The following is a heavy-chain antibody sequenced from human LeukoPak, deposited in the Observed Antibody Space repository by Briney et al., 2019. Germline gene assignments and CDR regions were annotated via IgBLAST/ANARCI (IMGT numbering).Heavy chain of an antibody. D-gene: IGHD3-10*01. V-gene: IGHV4-34*01. CDR3: ARGSAVRGVM. CDR1: GGSFSGYY. CDR2: INHSGST. Sequence: PSETLSLTCAVYGGSFSGYYWSWIRQPPGKGLEWIGEINHSGSTNYNPSLKSRVTISVDTSKDQFSLKLSSVTAADTAVYYCARGSAVRGVMWGQGTLVTVSS. J-gene: IGHJ4*02.